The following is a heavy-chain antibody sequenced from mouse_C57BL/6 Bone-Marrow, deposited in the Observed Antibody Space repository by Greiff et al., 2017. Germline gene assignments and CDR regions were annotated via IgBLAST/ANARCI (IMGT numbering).Heavy chain of an antibody. CDR2: IDPSDSYT. CDR1: GYTFTSYW. J-gene: IGHJ1*03. CDR3: ARPTIVTFDV. D-gene: IGHD2-5*01. Sequence: QVQLKQPGAELVRPGTSVKLSCKASGYTFTSYWMHWVKQRPGQGLEWIGVIDPSDSYTNYNQKFKGKATLTVDTSSSTAYMQLSSLTSEDSAVYYCARPTIVTFDVWGTGTTVTVSS. V-gene: IGHV1-59*01.